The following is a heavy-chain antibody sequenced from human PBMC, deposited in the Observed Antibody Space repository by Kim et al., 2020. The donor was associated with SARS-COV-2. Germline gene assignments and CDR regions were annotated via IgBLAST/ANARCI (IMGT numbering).Heavy chain of an antibody. V-gene: IGHV4-34*01. Sequence: SETLSLTCAVYGGSFSGYYWSWIRQPPGKGLEWIGEINHSGSTNYNPSLKSRVTISVDTSKNQFSLKLSSVTAADTAVYYCARGTRHWLPRHYHYYMDV. CDR3: ARGTRHWLPRHYHYYMDV. CDR1: GGSFSGYY. CDR2: INHSGST. J-gene: IGHJ6*03. D-gene: IGHD5-12*01.